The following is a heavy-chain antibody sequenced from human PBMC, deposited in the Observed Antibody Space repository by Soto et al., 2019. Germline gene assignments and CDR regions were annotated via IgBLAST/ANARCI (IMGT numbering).Heavy chain of an antibody. CDR2: IYYSGST. CDR1: GGSISSGGYY. D-gene: IGHD2-2*01. Sequence: QVQLQESGPGLVKPSQTLSLTCTVSGGSISSGGYYWSWIRQHPGKGLEWIGYIYYSGSTYYKPSLKSRVTIPVDTSKNQVSLKLRSVTAADTAVYYCARKLRGSRNWFDPWGQGTLVTVSS. J-gene: IGHJ5*02. CDR3: ARKLRGSRNWFDP. V-gene: IGHV4-31*03.